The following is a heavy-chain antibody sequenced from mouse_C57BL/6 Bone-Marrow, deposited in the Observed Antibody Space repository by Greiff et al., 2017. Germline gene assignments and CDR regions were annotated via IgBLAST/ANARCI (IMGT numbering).Heavy chain of an antibody. D-gene: IGHD3-2*01. CDR3: ARDRGTARYAMDD. V-gene: IGHV5-4*01. CDR2: ISDGGSYT. J-gene: IGHJ4*01. CDR1: GFTFSSYA. Sequence: EVHLVESGGGLVKPGGSLKLSCAASGFTFSSYAMSWVRQTPEKRLEWVATISDGGSYTYYPDNVKGRFTISRDNAKNNLYLQMSHLKSEDTAMXYCARDRGTARYAMDDWGQGTSVTVSS.